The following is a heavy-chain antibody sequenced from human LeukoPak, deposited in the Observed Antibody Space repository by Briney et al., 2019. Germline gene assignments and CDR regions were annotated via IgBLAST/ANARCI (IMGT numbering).Heavy chain of an antibody. J-gene: IGHJ3*02. CDR1: GFTFSNAW. CDR2: IKSKTDGGTT. Sequence: GGSLRLSCAASGFTFSNAWMSWVRQAPGKGLEWVGRIKSKTDGGTTDYAAPVKGRFTISRDDSKNTLYLQMNSLRAEDTAVYYCARARTTTGTTRIAFNIWGQGTVVTVSS. CDR3: ARARTTTGTTRIAFNI. V-gene: IGHV3-15*01. D-gene: IGHD1-1*01.